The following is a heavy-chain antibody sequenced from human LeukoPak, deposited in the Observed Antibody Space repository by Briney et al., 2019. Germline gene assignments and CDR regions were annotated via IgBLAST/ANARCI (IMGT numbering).Heavy chain of an antibody. J-gene: IGHJ4*02. Sequence: PGRSLRLSCAASGFTFSSYGMHWVRQAPGKGLEWVALISYDGSNKDYADSVKGRFTISRDTSKNTLYLQMNSLRAEDTAVYYCAKDRAAITIFEGFDYWGQGTLVTVSS. CDR1: GFTFSSYG. CDR3: AKDRAAITIFEGFDY. CDR2: ISYDGSNK. D-gene: IGHD3-3*01. V-gene: IGHV3-30*18.